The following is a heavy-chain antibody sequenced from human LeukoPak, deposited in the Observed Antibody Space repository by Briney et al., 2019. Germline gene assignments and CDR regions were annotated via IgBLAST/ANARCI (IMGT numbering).Heavy chain of an antibody. Sequence: SETLSLTCTVSVGSISSSSHFWGWIRQPPGKGLEWIGNIYYGGNTYYNPSLKSRVTISVDTSKNQFSLNLNSVTAADTAVYYCASNVGSGSLDYWGQGTLVTVSS. J-gene: IGHJ4*02. D-gene: IGHD3-10*01. CDR2: IYYGGNT. CDR1: VGSISSSSHF. CDR3: ASNVGSGSLDY. V-gene: IGHV4-39*01.